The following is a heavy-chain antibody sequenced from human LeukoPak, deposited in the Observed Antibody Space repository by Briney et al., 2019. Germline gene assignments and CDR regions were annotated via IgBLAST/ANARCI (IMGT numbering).Heavy chain of an antibody. J-gene: IGHJ5*02. Sequence: ASVKVSCKASGGTFSSYAISWVRQAPGQGLEWMGGIIPIFGTANYAQKFQGRVTITTYESTSTAYMELSSLRSEDTAVYYCARAEYYYGSGSFPNWFDPWGQGTLVTVSS. CDR3: ARAEYYYGSGSFPNWFDP. D-gene: IGHD3-10*01. CDR1: GGTFSSYA. CDR2: IIPIFGTA. V-gene: IGHV1-69*05.